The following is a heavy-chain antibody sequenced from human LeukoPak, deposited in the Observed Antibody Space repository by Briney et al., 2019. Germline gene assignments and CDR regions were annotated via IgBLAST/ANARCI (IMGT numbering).Heavy chain of an antibody. J-gene: IGHJ5*02. D-gene: IGHD5-18*01. CDR1: GASISSGNYY. Sequence: PSETLSLTCTVSGASISSGNYYWSWIRQPAGKGLEWIGRVYTSGTATYNPSLKSRVTISVDTSKNQFSLKLSSVTAADTAVYYCARTVDTATFDPWGQGTLVTVSS. CDR3: ARTVDTATFDP. V-gene: IGHV4-61*02. CDR2: VYTSGTA.